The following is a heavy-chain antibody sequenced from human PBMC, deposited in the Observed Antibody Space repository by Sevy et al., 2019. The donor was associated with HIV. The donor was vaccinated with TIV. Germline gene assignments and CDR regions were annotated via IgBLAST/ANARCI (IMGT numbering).Heavy chain of an antibody. Sequence: SETLSLTCAVYGGSLSGYYWSWIRQPPGKGLEWIGEINHSGSTNYNPSLKSRVTISVDTSKNQFSLKLTSVTTADTAVYYCARGGVVGYSYGYRWHAFDIWGQGTMVTVSS. J-gene: IGHJ3*02. CDR2: INHSGST. D-gene: IGHD5-18*01. CDR1: GGSLSGYY. CDR3: ARGGVVGYSYGYRWHAFDI. V-gene: IGHV4-34*01.